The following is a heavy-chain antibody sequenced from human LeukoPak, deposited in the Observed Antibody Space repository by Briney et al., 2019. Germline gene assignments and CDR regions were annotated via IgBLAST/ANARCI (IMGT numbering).Heavy chain of an antibody. CDR3: ASRGGYSYDYTPGPGAFDI. CDR1: GYTFTSYG. CDR2: ISAYNGNT. V-gene: IGHV1-18*01. J-gene: IGHJ3*02. D-gene: IGHD5-18*01. Sequence: ASVKVSCKASGYTFTSYGISWVRQAPGQGLEWMGWISAYNGNTNYAQRLQGRVTMTTDTSTSTAYMELRSLRSDDTAVYYCASRGGYSYDYTPGPGAFDIWGQGTMVTVSS.